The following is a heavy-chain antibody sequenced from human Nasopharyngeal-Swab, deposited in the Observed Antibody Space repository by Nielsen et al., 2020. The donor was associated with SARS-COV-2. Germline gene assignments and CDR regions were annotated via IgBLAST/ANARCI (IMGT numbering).Heavy chain of an antibody. J-gene: IGHJ6*02. CDR2: TSPDGTNK. CDR3: AKSMTTLIAYYYYGADV. D-gene: IGHD4-11*01. V-gene: IGHV3-30*18. Sequence: GGSLRLSCAASGFTFKNYGMHWVRHAPGKGLEWVAVTSPDGTNKYYADSVKGRFSISRDNSKNTLFLEMERLRAADTAVYYCAKSMTTLIAYYYYGADVWGQGTTVTVSS. CDR1: GFTFKNYG.